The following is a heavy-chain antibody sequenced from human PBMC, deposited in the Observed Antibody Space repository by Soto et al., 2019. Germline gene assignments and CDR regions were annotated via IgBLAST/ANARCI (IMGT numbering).Heavy chain of an antibody. CDR1: GGSISSYY. CDR3: ARSQGRDLGGGLGYIYCPTAYYSYGMDG. CDR2: IYYSGST. Sequence: SETLSLTCTVSGGSISSYYWSWIRQPPGKGLEWIGYIYYSGSTNYNPSLKSRVTISVDTSKNQFSLKLSSVTAADTAVYYCARSQGRDLGGGLGYIYCPTAYYSYGMDGWGQGTTVTVAS. D-gene: IGHD5-18*01. J-gene: IGHJ6*02. V-gene: IGHV4-59*01.